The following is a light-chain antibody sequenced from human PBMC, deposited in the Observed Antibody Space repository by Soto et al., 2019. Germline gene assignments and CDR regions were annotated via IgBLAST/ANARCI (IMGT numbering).Light chain of an antibody. J-gene: IGLJ7*01. V-gene: IGLV1-40*01. Sequence: QSVLTQPPSVSGAPGQRVTISCTGSSSNIGAGYDVHWYQQLPGTAPKLLIYDNSNRPSGVPDRFSGSKSGTSASLAITGLQDEDEADYYCQSYDSSLSGAVFGGGTPLTVL. CDR1: SSNIGAGYD. CDR3: QSYDSSLSGAV. CDR2: DNS.